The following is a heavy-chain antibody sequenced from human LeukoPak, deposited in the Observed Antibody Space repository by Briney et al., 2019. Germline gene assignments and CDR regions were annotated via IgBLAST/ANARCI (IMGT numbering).Heavy chain of an antibody. CDR2: INPNSGGT. Sequence: ASVKVSCKASGYTFTSYGISWVRQAPGQGLEWMGWINPNSGGTNYAQKFQGRVTMTRDTSISTAYMELSRLRSDDTAVYYCARDYRPPYYYDSSGYSSWGQGTLVTVSS. J-gene: IGHJ4*02. V-gene: IGHV1-2*02. CDR3: ARDYRPPYYYDSSGYSS. CDR1: GYTFTSYG. D-gene: IGHD3-22*01.